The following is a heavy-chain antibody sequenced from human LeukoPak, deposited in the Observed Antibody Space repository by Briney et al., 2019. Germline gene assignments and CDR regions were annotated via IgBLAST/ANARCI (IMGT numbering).Heavy chain of an antibody. CDR1: GGTFISYA. D-gene: IGHD4-17*01. J-gene: IGHJ5*02. Sequence: SVKVSCKASGGTFISYAISWVRQAPGQGLEWMGGIIPILGIANYAQKFQGRVTITADKSTSTAYMELSSLRSEDTAVYYCARDIDRYGDSNNWFDPWGQGTLVTASS. CDR3: ARDIDRYGDSNNWFDP. CDR2: IIPILGIA. V-gene: IGHV1-69*10.